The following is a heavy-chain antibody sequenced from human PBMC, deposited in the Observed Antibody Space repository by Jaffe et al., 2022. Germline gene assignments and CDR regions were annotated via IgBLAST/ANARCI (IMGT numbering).Heavy chain of an antibody. CDR3: ARSPRRLPLTGTTVIYFDY. D-gene: IGHD1-20*01. V-gene: IGHV4-34*01. CDR1: GGSFSGYY. Sequence: QVQLQQWGAGLLKPSETLSLTCAVYGGSFSGYYWSWIRQPPGKGLEWIGEINHSGSTNYNPSLKSRVTISVDTSKNQFSLKLSSVTAADTAVYYCARSPRRLPLTGTTVIYFDYWGQGTLVTVSS. CDR2: INHSGST. J-gene: IGHJ4*02.